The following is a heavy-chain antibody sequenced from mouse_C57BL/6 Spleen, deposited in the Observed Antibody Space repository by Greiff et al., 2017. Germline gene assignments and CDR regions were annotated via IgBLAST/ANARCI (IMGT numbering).Heavy chain of an antibody. Sequence: QVQLQQPGAELVMPGASVKLSCKASGYTFTSYWMHWVKQRPGQGLEWIGEIDPSDSYTNYNQKFKGKSTLTVDKSSSTAYMQLSSLTSEDSAVCYCARRGGYAMDYWGQGTSVTVSS. CDR2: IDPSDSYT. V-gene: IGHV1-69*01. J-gene: IGHJ4*01. CDR3: ARRGGYAMDY. CDR1: GYTFTSYW.